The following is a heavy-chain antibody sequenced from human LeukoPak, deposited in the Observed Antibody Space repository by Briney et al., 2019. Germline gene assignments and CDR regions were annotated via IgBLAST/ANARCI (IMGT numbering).Heavy chain of an antibody. J-gene: IGHJ4*02. CDR1: GFTFSSYG. CDR3: AKDLHSSGLYYFDY. D-gene: IGHD6-19*01. CDR2: ISYDGSNK. Sequence: GRSLRLSCAASGFTFSSYGMHWVRQAPGKGLEWVAVISYDGSNKYYADSVKGRFTISRDNSKTTLYLQMNSLRAEDTAVYYFAKDLHSSGLYYFDYWGQGTLVTVSS. V-gene: IGHV3-30*18.